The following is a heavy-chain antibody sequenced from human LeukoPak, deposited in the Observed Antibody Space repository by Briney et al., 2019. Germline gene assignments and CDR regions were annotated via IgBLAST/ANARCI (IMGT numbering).Heavy chain of an antibody. D-gene: IGHD4-23*01. Sequence: GGSLRLSCAASGFTFSSYSMTWVREAPGKGLGWVSSISSSSSYIYYADSVKGRFTISRDNAKNSLYLQMNSLRAEDTAVYYCARNSPGAFDIWGQGTMVTVSS. V-gene: IGHV3-21*01. CDR1: GFTFSSYS. CDR3: ARNSPGAFDI. CDR2: ISSSSSYI. J-gene: IGHJ3*02.